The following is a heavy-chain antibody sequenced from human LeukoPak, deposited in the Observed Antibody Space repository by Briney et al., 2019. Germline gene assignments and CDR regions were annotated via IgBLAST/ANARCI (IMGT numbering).Heavy chain of an antibody. Sequence: SETLSLTCAVYGGSFSGYYWSWIRQPPGKGLEWIGEINHSGSTNYNPSLKSRVTISVDTSKNQFSLKLSSVTAADTAVYYCARASSGWYNWFDLWGRGTLVTVSS. V-gene: IGHV4-34*01. CDR2: INHSGST. CDR3: ARASSGWYNWFDL. CDR1: GGSFSGYY. D-gene: IGHD6-19*01. J-gene: IGHJ5*02.